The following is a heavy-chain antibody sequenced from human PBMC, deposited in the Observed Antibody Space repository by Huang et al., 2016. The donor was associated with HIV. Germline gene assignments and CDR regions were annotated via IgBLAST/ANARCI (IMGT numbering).Heavy chain of an antibody. CDR1: GYAFTSHT. CDR3: AREGDFHRKNFNSWSSDPFDV. CDR2: INTDNDNT. J-gene: IGHJ3*01. V-gene: IGHV1-3*04. D-gene: IGHD6-13*01. Sequence: QVQLVQSGAEVKKPGASVKVSCKASGYAFTSHTLHWVRQAPGQRPEWMGWINTDNDNTEYSQKLQGRVTISRDTSASTVFMELSSLRSEDTAVYFCAREGDFHRKNFNSWSSDPFDVWGQGTLVTVSS.